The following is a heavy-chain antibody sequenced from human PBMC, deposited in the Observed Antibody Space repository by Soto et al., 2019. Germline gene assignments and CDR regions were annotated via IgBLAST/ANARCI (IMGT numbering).Heavy chain of an antibody. CDR2: IYYSGST. Sequence: SATLSLTCTVSGGSISSSSYYWGWIRQPPGKGLEWIGSIYYSGSTYYNPSLKSRVTISVDTSKNQFSLKLSSVTAADTAVYYCARLVLLWFGELMNWFDPWGQGTLVTVSS. CDR3: ARLVLLWFGELMNWFDP. J-gene: IGHJ5*02. V-gene: IGHV4-39*01. CDR1: GGSISSSSYY. D-gene: IGHD3-10*01.